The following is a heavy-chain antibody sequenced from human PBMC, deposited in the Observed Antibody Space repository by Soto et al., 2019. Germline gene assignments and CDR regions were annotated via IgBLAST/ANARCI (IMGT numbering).Heavy chain of an antibody. CDR2: ISGSGGST. V-gene: IGHV3-23*01. J-gene: IGHJ4*02. CDR3: AKAPGGYDFWSGPTYYFDY. D-gene: IGHD3-3*01. CDR1: GFTFSSYA. Sequence: GGSLRLSCAASGFTFSSYAMSWVRQAPGKGLEWVSAISGSGGSTYYADSVKGRFTISRDNSKNTLYLQMNSLRAEDTAVYYCAKAPGGYDFWSGPTYYFDYWGQGTLVTVSS.